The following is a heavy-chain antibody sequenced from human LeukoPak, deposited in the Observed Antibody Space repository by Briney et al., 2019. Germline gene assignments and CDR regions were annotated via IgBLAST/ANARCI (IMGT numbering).Heavy chain of an antibody. CDR1: GFTFTGYY. V-gene: IGHV1-2*02. D-gene: IGHD4-23*01. Sequence: ASVKVSCKASGFTFTGYYIHWVRQAPGQGIEWKGWVNPNSGGTNYAQMFQGRVTMTRDTSINTAYMELSGLRSDDTAVYYCARDSYGGNWSLGYWGQGTLVTVSS. CDR2: VNPNSGGT. J-gene: IGHJ4*02. CDR3: ARDSYGGNWSLGY.